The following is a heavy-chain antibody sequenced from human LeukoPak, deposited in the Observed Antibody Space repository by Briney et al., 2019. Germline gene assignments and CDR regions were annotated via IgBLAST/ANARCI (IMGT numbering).Heavy chain of an antibody. V-gene: IGHV1-24*01. CDR2: FDPEDGET. J-gene: IGHJ4*02. CDR3: ATNPRIAAATDY. CDR1: GYTLTELS. D-gene: IGHD6-13*01. Sequence: ASVKVSCKVSGYTLTELSMHWVRQAPGKGLEWMGGFDPEDGETIYAQKFQGRVTMTEDTSTDTAYMELSSLRSEDTAVYYCATNPRIAAATDYWGQGTLVTVSS.